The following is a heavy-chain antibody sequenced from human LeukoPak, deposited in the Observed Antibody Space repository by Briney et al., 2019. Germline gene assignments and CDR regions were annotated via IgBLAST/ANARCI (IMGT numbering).Heavy chain of an antibody. Sequence: GGSLRLSCAASGFTVSNNYMSWVRQAPGKELEWVSVIYSGGSTYYADSVKGRFTISRDNSKNTLYLQMNSLRAEDTAVYYCARGSSGYSYGYDYWGQGTLVTVSS. CDR2: IYSGGST. J-gene: IGHJ4*02. CDR3: ARGSSGYSYGYDY. CDR1: GFTVSNNY. D-gene: IGHD5-18*01. V-gene: IGHV3-53*01.